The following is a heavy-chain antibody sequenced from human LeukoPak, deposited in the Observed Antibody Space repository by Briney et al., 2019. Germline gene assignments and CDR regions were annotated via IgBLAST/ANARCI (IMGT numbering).Heavy chain of an antibody. J-gene: IGHJ4*02. D-gene: IGHD6-13*01. CDR2: ISGSGGST. CDR3: AKCRVTGYSSSWYYFDY. V-gene: IGHV3-23*01. Sequence: PGGSLRLSCAASGFTFSSYAMSWVRQAPGKGLEWVSAISGSGGSTYYADSVKGRFTISRDNSKNTLYQQMNSLRAEDTAVYYCAKCRVTGYSSSWYYFDYWGQGTLVTVSS. CDR1: GFTFSSYA.